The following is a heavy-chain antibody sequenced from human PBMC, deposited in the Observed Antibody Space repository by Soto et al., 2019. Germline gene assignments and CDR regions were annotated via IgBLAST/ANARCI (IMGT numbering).Heavy chain of an antibody. CDR1: GYTFTSYA. D-gene: IGHD3-22*01. CDR3: ARDFMGGGYVSSGYRPLEYYIDD. Sequence: ASVKVSCKASGYTFTSYAMHWVRQAPGQRLEWMGWINAGNGNTKYSQKFQGRVTITRDTSASTAYMELSSLRSEDTAVYYCARDFMGGGYVSSGYRPLEYYIDDTGQGTLVTVSS. J-gene: IGHJ4*02. CDR2: INAGNGNT. V-gene: IGHV1-3*01.